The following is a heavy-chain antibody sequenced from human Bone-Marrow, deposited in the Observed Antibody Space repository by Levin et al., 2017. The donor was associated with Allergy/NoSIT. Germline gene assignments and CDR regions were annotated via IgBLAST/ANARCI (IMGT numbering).Heavy chain of an antibody. CDR1: GGNLGANG. CDR3: ARGDETGSWYAFHY. V-gene: IGHV1-69*04. J-gene: IGHJ4*02. CDR2: IVPMVGSD. D-gene: IGHD3-9*01. Sequence: ASVKVSCQAFGGNLGANGISWLRQVPGQDLEWMGMIVPMVGSDNYAQKFQGRVAITADTGTGTVYMEMNSLTYGDTAVYYCARGDETGSWYAFHYWGQGTQVIVSS.